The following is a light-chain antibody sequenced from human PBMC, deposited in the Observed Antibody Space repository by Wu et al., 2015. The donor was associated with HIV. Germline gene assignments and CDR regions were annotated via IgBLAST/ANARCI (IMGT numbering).Light chain of an antibody. CDR2: KAS. V-gene: IGKV1-5*03. J-gene: IGKJ1*01. CDR1: QSISSW. CDR3: QKYNTAPWT. Sequence: DIQMTQSPSTLSASVGDRVTITCRASQSISSWLAWYQQKPGKAPKLLMYKASSLESGVPPRFSGSGSGTEFTLTISSLQPEDVATYYCQKYNTAPWTFGQGTKVEMK.